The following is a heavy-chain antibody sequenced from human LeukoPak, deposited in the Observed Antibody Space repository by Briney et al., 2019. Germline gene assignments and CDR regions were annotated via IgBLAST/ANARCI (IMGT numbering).Heavy chain of an antibody. Sequence: GGSLRLSCAASGFTFDDYAMHWVRQAPGKGLEWVSHISGDGGSTYYAYSVKGRFTISRDNSKNSLYLQMNSLRTEDTALYYCAKNPSRTFYGGNHYFDYWGQGTLVTVSS. CDR3: AKNPSRTFYGGNHYFDY. J-gene: IGHJ4*02. D-gene: IGHD4-23*01. CDR2: ISGDGGST. V-gene: IGHV3-43*02. CDR1: GFTFDDYA.